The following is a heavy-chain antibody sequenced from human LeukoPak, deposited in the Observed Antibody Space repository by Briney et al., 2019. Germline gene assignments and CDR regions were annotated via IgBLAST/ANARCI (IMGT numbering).Heavy chain of an antibody. D-gene: IGHD5-18*01. J-gene: IGHJ4*02. V-gene: IGHV3-74*01. CDR2: INSDGSSS. Sequence: GGSLRLSCAASEFTFSSYWMHWVRQAPEKGLVWVSHINSDGSSSSYADSVKGRFTISRDNAMNTLFLQMNSLRAEDTAVYYCAGQLWLHFDYWGQGTLVTVSS. CDR1: EFTFSSYW. CDR3: AGQLWLHFDY.